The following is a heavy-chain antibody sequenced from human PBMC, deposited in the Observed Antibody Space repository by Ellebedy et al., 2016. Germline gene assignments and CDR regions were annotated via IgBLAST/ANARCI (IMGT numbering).Heavy chain of an antibody. Sequence: GSLRLSCTVSGGFITTYYWTWFRQTPGKRLEWIGFVDHSGDTEYSPSLMSRVTMSRDTSKNQFSLEMTSMTAADTAVYYCANARSHPGYRGFGDCDSWGQGALVTVSS. J-gene: IGHJ4*02. V-gene: IGHV4-59*12. CDR3: ANARSHPGYRGFGDCDS. CDR1: GGFITTYY. CDR2: VDHSGDT. D-gene: IGHD3-16*01.